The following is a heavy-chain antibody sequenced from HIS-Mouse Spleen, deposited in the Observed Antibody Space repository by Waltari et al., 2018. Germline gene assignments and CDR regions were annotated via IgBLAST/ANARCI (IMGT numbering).Heavy chain of an antibody. CDR1: GGSISSSSYY. CDR3: AREIPYSSSWYDWYFDL. CDR2: IHYSGGT. J-gene: IGHJ2*01. V-gene: IGHV4-39*07. Sequence: QLQLQESGPGLVKPSETLSLTCTVSGGSISSSSYYWGWIRQPPGKGLGWIGSIHYSGGTYYNPSLKSRVTISVDTAKNQFSLKLSSVTAADTAVYYCAREIPYSSSWYDWYFDLWGRGTLVTVSS. D-gene: IGHD6-13*01.